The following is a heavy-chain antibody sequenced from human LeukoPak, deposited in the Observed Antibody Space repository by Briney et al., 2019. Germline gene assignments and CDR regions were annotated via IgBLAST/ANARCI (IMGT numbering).Heavy chain of an antibody. CDR1: SYSISSGYY. J-gene: IGHJ4*02. CDR3: ARVTSRLGVCDY. Sequence: PSETLSLTCTVSSYSISSGYYWGWIRQPPGKGLEWIGNIYHSGNTYYKPSLKSRVTISVDTSKNQFSLKLSSVTAADTAVYYCARVTSRLGVCDYWGQGTLVTVSS. V-gene: IGHV4-38-2*02. CDR2: IYHSGNT. D-gene: IGHD2-8*01.